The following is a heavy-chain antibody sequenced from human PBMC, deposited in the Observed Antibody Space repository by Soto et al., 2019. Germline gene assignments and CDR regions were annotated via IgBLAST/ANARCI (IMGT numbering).Heavy chain of an antibody. J-gene: IGHJ4*02. CDR1: GGSFSGYY. CDR3: ARREISYSSVWSVYYFDY. Sequence: ASETLSLTCAVYGGSFSGYYWSWIRQPPGKGLEWIGEINHGGSTKYNPSLKSRVTISADTSKNQFSLKLSSVTAADTAVYYCARREISYSSVWSVYYFDYWGQGTLVTVSS. CDR2: INHGGST. V-gene: IGHV4-34*01. D-gene: IGHD6-19*01.